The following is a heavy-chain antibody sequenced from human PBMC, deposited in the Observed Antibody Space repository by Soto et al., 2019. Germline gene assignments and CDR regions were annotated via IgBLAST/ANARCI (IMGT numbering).Heavy chain of an antibody. J-gene: IGHJ6*02. CDR3: AREDRDRETGLVPAAIDGMDV. CDR2: IIPIFGIA. CDR1: GGTFSRYS. V-gene: IGHV1-69*08. Sequence: QVQLVQSGAEVKKPGSSVKVSCKASGGTFSRYSITWVRQAPGHGLEWIGRIIPIFGIASYAQKFQGRGTIPADESTSTAYMELSSLRSDDTAGYYCAREDRDRETGLVPAAIDGMDVGGQGTTVTVSS. D-gene: IGHD2-2*01.